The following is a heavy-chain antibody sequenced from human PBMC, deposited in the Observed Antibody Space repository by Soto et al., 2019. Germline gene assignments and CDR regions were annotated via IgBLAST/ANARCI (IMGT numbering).Heavy chain of an antibody. J-gene: IGHJ4*02. CDR1: GFTFSSYA. V-gene: IGHV3-23*01. CDR2: ISGSGGST. CDR3: AKDLEGGHTVTTHDY. D-gene: IGHD4-17*01. Sequence: VGSLRLSCAASGFTFSSYAMSWVRQAPGKGLEWVSAISGSGGSTYYADSVKGRFTISRDNSKNTLYLQTNSLRAEDTAVYYCAKDLEGGHTVTTHDYWGQGTLVTVSS.